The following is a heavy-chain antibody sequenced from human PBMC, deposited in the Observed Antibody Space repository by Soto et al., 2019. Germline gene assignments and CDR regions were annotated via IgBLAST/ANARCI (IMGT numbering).Heavy chain of an antibody. CDR2: ISSSSSYI. V-gene: IGHV3-21*01. D-gene: IGHD3-3*01. J-gene: IGHJ6*03. Sequence: GGSLRLSCAASGFTFSSYSMNWVRQAPGKGLEWVSSISSSSSYIYYADSVKGRFTISRDNAKNSLYLQMNSLRAEDTAVYYCARALDPYYDFWSGYSSHPYYYMDVWGKGTTVTVSS. CDR1: GFTFSSYS. CDR3: ARALDPYYDFWSGYSSHPYYYMDV.